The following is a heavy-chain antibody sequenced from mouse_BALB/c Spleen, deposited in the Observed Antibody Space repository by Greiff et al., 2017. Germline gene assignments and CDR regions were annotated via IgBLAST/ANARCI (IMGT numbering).Heavy chain of an antibody. CDR1: GFTFSDYY. CDR2: ISDGGSYT. Sequence: EVQRVESGGGLVKPGGSLKLSCAASGFTFSDYYMYWVRQTPEKRLEWVATISDGGSYTYYPDSVKGRFTISRDNAKNNLYLQMSSLKSEDTAMYYCARGAAYYGNYGFNYYAMDYWGQGTSVTVSS. D-gene: IGHD2-10*01. V-gene: IGHV5-4*02. CDR3: ARGAAYYGNYGFNYYAMDY. J-gene: IGHJ4*01.